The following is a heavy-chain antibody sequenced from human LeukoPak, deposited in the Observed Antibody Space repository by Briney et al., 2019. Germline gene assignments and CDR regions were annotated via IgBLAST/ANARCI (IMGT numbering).Heavy chain of an antibody. CDR1: GYTLTELS. CDR3: ATHHRYSSGWLSGDY. D-gene: IGHD6-19*01. CDR2: FDPEDGET. Sequence: ASVKVSCKVSGYTLTELSMHWVRQAPGKGLEWMGGFDPEDGETIYAQKFQGRVTMTEDTSTDTAYTELSSLRSEDTAVYYCATHHRYSSGWLSGDYWGQGTLVTVSS. J-gene: IGHJ4*02. V-gene: IGHV1-24*01.